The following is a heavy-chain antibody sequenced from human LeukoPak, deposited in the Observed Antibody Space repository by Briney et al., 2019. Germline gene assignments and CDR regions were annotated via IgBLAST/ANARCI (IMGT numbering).Heavy chain of an antibody. CDR3: VKDEAPYYYDSSGYYFGD. J-gene: IGHJ4*02. CDR2: ISSHGGST. D-gene: IGHD3-22*01. V-gene: IGHV3-64D*09. Sequence: PGGSLRLSCAASGFTFSSYAMHWVRQAPGKGLEYVSAISSHGGSTYYADSVKGRFTISRDNSKNTLYLQMSSLRAEDTAVYYCVKDEAPYYYDSSGYYFGDWGQGTLVTVS. CDR1: GFTFSSYA.